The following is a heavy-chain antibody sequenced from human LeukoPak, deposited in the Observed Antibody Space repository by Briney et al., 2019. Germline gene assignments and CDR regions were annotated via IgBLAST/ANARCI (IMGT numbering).Heavy chain of an antibody. D-gene: IGHD1-1*01. J-gene: IGHJ5*02. V-gene: IGHV4-4*09. CDR1: GGSISPYY. CDR2: IYTTGST. CDR3: TRHAAYRGFDP. Sequence: SETLSLTCTISGGSISPYYWSWIRQPPGKGLEWIGYIYTTGSTHYNPSLNSRVTISLDMSTNQFSLKLRSVTAADTAVYYCTRHAAYRGFDPWGQGTLVTVSS.